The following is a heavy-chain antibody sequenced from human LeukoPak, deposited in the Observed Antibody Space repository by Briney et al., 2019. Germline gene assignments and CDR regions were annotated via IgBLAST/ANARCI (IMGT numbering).Heavy chain of an antibody. CDR1: GGSISSYY. D-gene: IGHD4-11*01. CDR3: ARGYYSNYVDY. CDR2: IYYSGST. V-gene: IGHV4-59*01. J-gene: IGHJ4*02. Sequence: SETLSLTCTVSGGSISSYYWSWIRQPPGKGLEWIGYIYYSGSTNYNPSLKSRVTISVDTSKNQFSLKLSSATAADTAVYYCARGYYSNYVDYWGQGTLVTVSS.